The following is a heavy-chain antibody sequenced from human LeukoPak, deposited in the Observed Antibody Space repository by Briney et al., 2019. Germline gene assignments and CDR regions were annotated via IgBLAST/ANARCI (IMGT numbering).Heavy chain of an antibody. CDR3: AREAQEEAGFDAFDI. V-gene: IGHV3-11*01. D-gene: IGHD6-19*01. CDR1: GFTFSDYY. Sequence: GGSLRLSCAASGFTFSDYYMSWIRQAPGKGLEWVSYISSSGSTIYYADSVKGRFTISRDNAKNSLYLQMNSLRAEDTAVYYCAREAQEEAGFDAFDIWGQGTMVTVSS. J-gene: IGHJ3*02. CDR2: ISSSGSTI.